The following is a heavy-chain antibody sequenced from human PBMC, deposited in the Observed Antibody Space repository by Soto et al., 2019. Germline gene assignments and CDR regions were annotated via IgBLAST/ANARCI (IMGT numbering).Heavy chain of an antibody. CDR3: ATGHAVVVAASDCYYYGIDV. Sequence: LAKVSCKASGVTLTISSHVISWVRQSPGQGLCWIGVIIPIFVTANYPQKFQGRVTITAAESTSTAYMEMSSLRSEDTAVYYCATGHAVVVAASDCYYYGIDVGGQGTKVTVSS. CDR2: IIPIFVTA. D-gene: IGHD2-15*01. V-gene: IGHV1-69*13. J-gene: IGHJ6*02. CDR1: GVTLTISSHV.